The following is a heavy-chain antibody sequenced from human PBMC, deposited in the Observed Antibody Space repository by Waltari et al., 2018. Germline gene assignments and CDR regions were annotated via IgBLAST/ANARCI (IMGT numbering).Heavy chain of an antibody. V-gene: IGHV1-2*02. CDR3: ARAPSSGPLRVFDY. Sequence: QVQLVQSGAEVKKHGASAKVSCRASGYIFPGYYMHWVRQAPGQGLEWMGWINPNSGGTKYAQKYQGRVTMTRDTSINTAYMELTSLRSDDTAVYYCARAPSSGPLRVFDYCAQGTLVTVSS. D-gene: IGHD6-19*01. J-gene: IGHJ4*02. CDR1: GYIFPGYY. CDR2: INPNSGGT.